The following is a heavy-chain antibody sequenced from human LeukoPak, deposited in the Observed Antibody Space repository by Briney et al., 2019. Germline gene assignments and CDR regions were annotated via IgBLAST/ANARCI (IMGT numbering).Heavy chain of an antibody. CDR2: IIAYNGNT. V-gene: IGHV1-18*01. Sequence: ASVKLSCKASGYTVTSYVISCVRHAPGQGLEWMGCIIAYNGNTNYAQKLQGRVTMTTDTSTSTAYMKRRSLRSDDTAVYYCARDYYDSSGYYPIDYWGQGTLVTVSS. D-gene: IGHD3-22*01. CDR1: GYTVTSYV. J-gene: IGHJ4*02. CDR3: ARDYYDSSGYYPIDY.